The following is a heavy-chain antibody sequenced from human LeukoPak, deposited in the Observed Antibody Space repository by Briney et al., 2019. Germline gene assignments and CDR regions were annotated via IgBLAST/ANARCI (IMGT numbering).Heavy chain of an antibody. CDR2: INPNSGGT. J-gene: IGHJ4*02. CDR3: ARVPQVGATRNHPFDY. CDR1: GYTFTGYY. D-gene: IGHD1-26*01. Sequence: ASVKVSCKASGYTFTGYYMHWVRQAPGQGLEWMGWINPNSGGTNYAQKFQGWVTMTRDTSISTTYMELSRLRSDDTAVYYCARVPQVGATRNHPFDYWGQGTLVTVSS. V-gene: IGHV1-2*04.